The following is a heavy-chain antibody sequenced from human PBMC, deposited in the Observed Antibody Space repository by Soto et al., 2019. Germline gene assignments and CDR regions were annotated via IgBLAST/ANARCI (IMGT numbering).Heavy chain of an antibody. CDR1: GFTFSTND. J-gene: IGHJ5*02. Sequence: QVQLVQSGAEVKKPGASVKVSCKASGFTFSTNDINWVRQAPGQGLQWMGGMNANVDATDSPQEFKGRVTMTWNASISTAYLELSNLKSADTAVYYCAREVVDVSSLWLDPWGQGTLVTVSS. D-gene: IGHD3-10*01. V-gene: IGHV1-8*01. CDR3: AREVVDVSSLWLDP. CDR2: MNANVDAT.